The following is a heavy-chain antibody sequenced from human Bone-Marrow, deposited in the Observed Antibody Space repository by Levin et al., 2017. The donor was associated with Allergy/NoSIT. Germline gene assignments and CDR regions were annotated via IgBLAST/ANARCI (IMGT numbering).Heavy chain of an antibody. CDR3: AKKDSGDYKFAFDF. D-gene: IGHD4-17*01. Sequence: GGSLRLSCAASGFTFSTYGMSWVRQAPGKGLEWVSAIRGSDSSTYYADSVKGRFTISRDNSNNMLYLQMNSLRVEDTAVYFCAKKDSGDYKFAFDFWGPGTMLTVSS. CDR2: IRGSDSST. J-gene: IGHJ3*01. CDR1: GFTFSTYG. V-gene: IGHV3-23*01.